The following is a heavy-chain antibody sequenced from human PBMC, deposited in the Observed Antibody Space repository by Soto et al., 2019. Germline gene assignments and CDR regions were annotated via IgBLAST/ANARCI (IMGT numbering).Heavy chain of an antibody. V-gene: IGHV3-9*01. J-gene: IGHJ4*02. D-gene: IGHD2-15*01. Sequence: EVQLVESGGGLVQPGRSLRLSCAASGFTFDDYAMHWVRRVPGKGLEWVSSISWNSNIIGYADSVKGRFTISRDNAKKSLYLKMNSLRPEDTALYYCAKGGPDGFCSGGRCYFDYWGQGTLVTVSS. CDR1: GFTFDDYA. CDR3: AKGGPDGFCSGGRCYFDY. CDR2: ISWNSNII.